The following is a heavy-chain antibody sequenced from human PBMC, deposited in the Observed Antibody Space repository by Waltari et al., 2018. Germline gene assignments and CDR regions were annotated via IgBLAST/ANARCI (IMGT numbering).Heavy chain of an antibody. CDR3: ARLFLAAAGTAWFDP. J-gene: IGHJ5*02. D-gene: IGHD6-13*01. V-gene: IGHV4-59*01. Sequence: QVQLQESGPGLVKPSETLSLTCPVSGGSISRYYWTWPRQPPGKGLEWIGYIYYSGSTNYNPSLKSRVTISVDTSKNQFSLKLSSVTAADTAVYYCARLFLAAAGTAWFDPWGQGTLVTVSS. CDR2: IYYSGST. CDR1: GGSISRYY.